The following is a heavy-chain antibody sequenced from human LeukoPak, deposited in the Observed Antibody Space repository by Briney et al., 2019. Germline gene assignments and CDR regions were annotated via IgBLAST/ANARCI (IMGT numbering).Heavy chain of an antibody. CDR2: INHSGST. D-gene: IGHD2-2*01. Sequence: PSETLSLTCAVYGGSFSGYYWSWIRQPPGKGLEWIGEINHSGSTNYNPSLKSRVTISVDTSKNQFSLKLSSVTAADTAVYYCARDGPSTSLDYWGQGTLVTVSS. CDR3: ARDGPSTSLDY. J-gene: IGHJ4*02. V-gene: IGHV4-34*01. CDR1: GGSFSGYY.